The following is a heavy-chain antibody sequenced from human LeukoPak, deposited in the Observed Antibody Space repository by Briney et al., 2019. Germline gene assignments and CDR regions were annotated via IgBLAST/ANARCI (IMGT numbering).Heavy chain of an antibody. Sequence: PSETLSLTCNVSGYSISSGYYWGWIRQPPGKGLEWIGSIYHSGSTYYNPSLKSRVTISVDTSKNQFSLKLSSVTAADTAVYYCARSVLYGDYSFDYWGQGTLVTVSS. CDR1: GYSISSGYY. D-gene: IGHD4-17*01. CDR2: IYHSGST. V-gene: IGHV4-38-2*02. CDR3: ARSVLYGDYSFDY. J-gene: IGHJ4*02.